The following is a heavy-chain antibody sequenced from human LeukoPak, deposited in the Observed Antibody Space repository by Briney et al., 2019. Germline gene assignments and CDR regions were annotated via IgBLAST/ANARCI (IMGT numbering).Heavy chain of an antibody. J-gene: IGHJ6*02. CDR1: GYTFTGDQ. D-gene: IGHD2-8*01. V-gene: IGHV1-2*02. CDR3: ARRYGTKSTVRLDV. Sequence: GASVKVSCKASGYTFTGDQMHWLRRAPGQGLEWVGSINLNSSGTSQPQKFQGRVTMTRDTSITTAYVELSSLTSDDTAVYYCARRYGTKSTVRLDVWGQGTTVIVSS. CDR2: INLNSSGT.